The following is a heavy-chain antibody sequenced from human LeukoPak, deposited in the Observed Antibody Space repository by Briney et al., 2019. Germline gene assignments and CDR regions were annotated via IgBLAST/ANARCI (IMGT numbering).Heavy chain of an antibody. J-gene: IGHJ5*02. V-gene: IGHV4-39*01. CDR3: AKHGGYDSSGYWFDP. CDR1: GGSISSSSYY. D-gene: IGHD3-22*01. Sequence: PSETLSLTCTVSGGSISSSSYYWGWIRQPPGKGLEWIGSIYYSGRTYYNPSLKSRVTISVDTSKNQFSLKLSSVTAADTAVYYCAKHGGYDSSGYWFDPWGQGTLSPSPQ. CDR2: IYYSGRT.